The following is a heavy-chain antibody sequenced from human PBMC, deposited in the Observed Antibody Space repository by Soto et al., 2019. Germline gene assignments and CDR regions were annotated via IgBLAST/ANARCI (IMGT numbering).Heavy chain of an antibody. J-gene: IGHJ4*02. CDR1: GGTFSSYA. D-gene: IGHD3-22*01. Sequence: SVKVSCKASGGTFSSYAISWVRQAPGQGLEWMGGIIPIFGTANYAQKFQGRVTITADESTSTAYMELSSLRSEDTAVYYCARSPYYYDSKHFDYWGQGTLVTVSS. CDR2: IIPIFGTA. CDR3: ARSPYYYDSKHFDY. V-gene: IGHV1-69*13.